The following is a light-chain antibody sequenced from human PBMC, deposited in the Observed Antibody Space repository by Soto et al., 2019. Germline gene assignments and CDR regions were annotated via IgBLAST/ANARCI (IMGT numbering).Light chain of an antibody. Sequence: QSALTQPASVSGSPGQSITISCTGTSRDIGTYNLVSWYQQHPGKAPKLMIYEVNKRPSGVSDRFSGSKSGNTASLTISGLQAEYEADYYCCSYAGSSTPYVFGTVTKVTVL. J-gene: IGLJ1*01. CDR3: CSYAGSSTPYV. CDR1: SRDIGTYNL. V-gene: IGLV2-23*02. CDR2: EVN.